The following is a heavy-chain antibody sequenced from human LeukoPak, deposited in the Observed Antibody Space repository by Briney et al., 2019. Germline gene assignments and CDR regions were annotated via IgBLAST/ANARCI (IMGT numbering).Heavy chain of an antibody. CDR3: ARNDILTGYT. CDR2: INPYSGDT. V-gene: IGHV1-2*02. J-gene: IGHJ5*02. Sequence: GASVKVSCKASGYTFTGFYMHWVRQAPGQGLEWMGWINPYSGDTDYAQKFQGRVTMTRDTSISTAYMELSRLRSYDTAVYFCARNDILTGYTWGQGTLVTVSS. D-gene: IGHD3-9*01. CDR1: GYTFTGFY.